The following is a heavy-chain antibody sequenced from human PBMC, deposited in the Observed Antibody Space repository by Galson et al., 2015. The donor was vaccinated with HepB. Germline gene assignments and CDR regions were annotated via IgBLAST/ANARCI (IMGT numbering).Heavy chain of an antibody. V-gene: IGHV4-39*01. CDR2: IYYSGST. J-gene: IGHJ3*02. CDR1: GGSISSSSYY. Sequence: SETLSLTCTVSGGSISSSSYYWGWIRQPPGKGLEWIGSIYYSGSTYYNPSLKSRVSISVDTSKNQFSLKLSSVTAADTAVYYCARPDYYGSGSYYWAFDIWGQGTMVTVSS. CDR3: ARPDYYGSGSYYWAFDI. D-gene: IGHD3-10*01.